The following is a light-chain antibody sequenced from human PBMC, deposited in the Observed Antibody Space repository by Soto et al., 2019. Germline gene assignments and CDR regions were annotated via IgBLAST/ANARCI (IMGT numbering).Light chain of an antibody. Sequence: QSVLTQPASVSGSPGQSITISCTGTSSDFGGYNYVSWYQQHPGKAPKLMIYDVSNRPSGVSNRFSGSKSGNTASLTISGLQAEDEADYYCTSYTSSSTPYVVGTRTKVTV. V-gene: IGLV2-14*01. CDR3: TSYTSSSTPYV. CDR2: DVS. J-gene: IGLJ1*01. CDR1: SSDFGGYNY.